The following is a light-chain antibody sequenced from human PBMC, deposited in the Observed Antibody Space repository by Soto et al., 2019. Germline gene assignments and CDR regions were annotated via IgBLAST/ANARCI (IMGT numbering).Light chain of an antibody. J-gene: IGKJ1*01. V-gene: IGKV3D-7*01. Sequence: EIVMTQSPATLSLSPGERATLSCRASQSVSSSYLSWYQQNPGQAPRLLIYGASTRATGIPARFSGSGSGTDFTLTISSLQPEDFAVYYCQQDYNLPWTFGQGTKVDIK. CDR2: GAS. CDR1: QSVSSSY. CDR3: QQDYNLPWT.